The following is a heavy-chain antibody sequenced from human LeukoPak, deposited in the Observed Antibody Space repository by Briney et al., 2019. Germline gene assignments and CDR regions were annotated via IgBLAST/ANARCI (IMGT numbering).Heavy chain of an antibody. Sequence: GGSLRLTCVVSGFIASSNYMTWVRQAPGKGLDWISLIYSGGSTYYADSVMGRFTISRDNSKTTLFLQMNSLKAEDTAVYYCATGGRSGVALEQWGQGTLVTVSS. J-gene: IGHJ4*02. CDR3: ATGGRSGVALEQ. CDR2: IYSGGST. CDR1: GFIASSNY. V-gene: IGHV3-53*01. D-gene: IGHD1/OR15-1a*01.